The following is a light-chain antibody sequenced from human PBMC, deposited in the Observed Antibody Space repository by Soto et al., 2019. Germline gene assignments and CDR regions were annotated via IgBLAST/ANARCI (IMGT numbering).Light chain of an antibody. CDR2: EVT. CDR3: SSYTSSNTPYV. J-gene: IGLJ1*01. Sequence: QSVLTQPPSASGSPGQSVTISCTGTSSDVGGYNFVSWYQQHPGKAPKFMIYEVTKRPSGVPDRFSGSKSGNTASLTVSGLQAEDEADYYCSSYTSSNTPYVFGTGTKLTVL. CDR1: SSDVGGYNF. V-gene: IGLV2-8*01.